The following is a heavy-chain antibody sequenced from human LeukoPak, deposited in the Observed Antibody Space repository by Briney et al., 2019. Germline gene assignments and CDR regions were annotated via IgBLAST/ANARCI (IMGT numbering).Heavy chain of an antibody. CDR2: INPKSGDT. V-gene: IGHV1-2*02. CDR3: AREWVVLAAAIFY. D-gene: IGHD2-15*01. Sequence: ASVTVSCKASGYTFTGYYMHWVRQAPGQGLEWMGWINPKSGDTNYAQKFQGRVTMTRDTSISTAYMELSRLRSDDTAVYYCAREWVVLAAAIFYWGQGTLVTVSS. CDR1: GYTFTGYY. J-gene: IGHJ4*02.